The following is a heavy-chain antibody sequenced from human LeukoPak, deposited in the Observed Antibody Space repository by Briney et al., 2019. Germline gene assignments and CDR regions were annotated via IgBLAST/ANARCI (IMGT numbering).Heavy chain of an antibody. Sequence: TSETLSLTCTVSGGSISSYYWSWIRQPAGKGLEWIGRIYTSGSTNYNPSLKSRVTMSVDTSKNQFSLKLSSVTAADTAVYYCARDRARTFCSSCYPMDVWGQGTTVTVSS. D-gene: IGHD2-15*01. V-gene: IGHV4-4*07. CDR1: GGSISSYY. CDR2: IYTSGST. CDR3: ARDRARTFCSSCYPMDV. J-gene: IGHJ6*02.